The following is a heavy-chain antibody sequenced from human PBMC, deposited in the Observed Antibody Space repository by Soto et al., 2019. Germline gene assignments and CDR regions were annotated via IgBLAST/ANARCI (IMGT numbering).Heavy chain of an antibody. J-gene: IGHJ4*02. CDR2: IYHSGTT. CDR1: GASISNTDW. V-gene: IGHV4-4*02. Sequence: QVRLQESGPGLVEPSGTLSLTCAVSGASISNTDWWSWVRQRPGKGLEWIGEIYHSGTTNCDPSLKSRVTISLDKSKSQFSLKLTSVTAADTAVYYCAIPGAGDFDYWGQGTLVTVSS. CDR3: AIPGAGDFDY. D-gene: IGHD6-13*01.